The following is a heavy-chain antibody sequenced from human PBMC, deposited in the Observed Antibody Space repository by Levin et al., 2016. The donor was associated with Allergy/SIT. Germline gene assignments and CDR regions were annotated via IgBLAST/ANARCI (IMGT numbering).Heavy chain of an antibody. D-gene: IGHD2-2*01. CDR1: GLTLSFYA. V-gene: IGHV3-23*01. CDR2: ISAGGDAT. CDR3: VSRYTSSGIDYHGLDV. Sequence: GESLKISCAASGLTLSFYAVSWVRQAPGEGLEWVSAISAGGDATYYADSVKGRFTISRDNSKNTVYLQMNSLRTEDTAIYYCVSRYTSSGIDYHGLDVWGQGTTVTVSS. J-gene: IGHJ6*02.